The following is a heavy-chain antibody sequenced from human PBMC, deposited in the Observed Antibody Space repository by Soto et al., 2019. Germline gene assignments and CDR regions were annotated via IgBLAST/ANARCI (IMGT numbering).Heavy chain of an antibody. CDR3: ARGTMVRGVPNYGMDV. D-gene: IGHD3-10*01. Sequence: QVQLVQSGAEVKKPGSSVKVSCKASGGTFSSYAISWVRQAPGQGLEWMGGIIPIFGTANYAQKCQGRVTITADESTSTAYMELSSLRSEDTAVYYCARGTMVRGVPNYGMDVWGQGTTVTVSS. V-gene: IGHV1-69*01. CDR2: IIPIFGTA. CDR1: GGTFSSYA. J-gene: IGHJ6*02.